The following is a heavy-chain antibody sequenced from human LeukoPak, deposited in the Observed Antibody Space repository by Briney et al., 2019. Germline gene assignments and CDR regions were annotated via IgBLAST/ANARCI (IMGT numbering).Heavy chain of an antibody. J-gene: IGHJ5*02. CDR2: MNPNSGNT. Sequence: GASVKVSCKASGYTFTSYDINWVRQATGQGLEWMGWMNPNSGNTGYAQKFQGRVTMTRNTSISTAYMELSSLRSDDTAVFYCARGNIATRRGENWFDPWGQGTLVTVSS. V-gene: IGHV1-8*01. D-gene: IGHD6-6*01. CDR3: ARGNIATRRGENWFDP. CDR1: GYTFTSYD.